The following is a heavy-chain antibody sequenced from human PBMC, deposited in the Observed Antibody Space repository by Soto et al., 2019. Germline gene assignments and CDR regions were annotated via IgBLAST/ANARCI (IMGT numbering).Heavy chain of an antibody. Sequence: QVQLVESGGGVVQPGRSLRLSCAASGFTFSSYGMHWVRQAPGKGLEWVAVIWYDGSNKYYADSVKGRFTISRDNSKNTLYLQMNSLRAEDTAVYYCAREEPYLSIYGDQLYYYYGMDVWGQGTTVTVSS. V-gene: IGHV3-33*01. CDR3: AREEPYLSIYGDQLYYYYGMDV. D-gene: IGHD4-17*01. CDR1: GFTFSSYG. CDR2: IWYDGSNK. J-gene: IGHJ6*02.